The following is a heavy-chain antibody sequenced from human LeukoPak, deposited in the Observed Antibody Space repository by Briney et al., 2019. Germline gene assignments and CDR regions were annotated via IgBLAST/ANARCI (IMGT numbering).Heavy chain of an antibody. D-gene: IGHD6-6*01. V-gene: IGHV1-2*02. CDR2: INPNSGGT. J-gene: IGHJ4*02. CDR1: GYTFTGYY. Sequence: ASVKVSCKASGYTFTGYYIHWVRQAPGQGLEWMGWINPNSGGTNYAQKFQGRVTMTRDTSISTAYMELSRLRSEDTAVYYCARVKGQLGNYFDYWGQGTLVTVSS. CDR3: ARVKGQLGNYFDY.